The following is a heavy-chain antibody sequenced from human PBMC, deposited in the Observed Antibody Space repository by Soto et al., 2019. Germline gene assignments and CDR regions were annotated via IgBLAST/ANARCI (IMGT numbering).Heavy chain of an antibody. D-gene: IGHD6-19*01. Sequence: QVQLVQSGAEVKKPGASVKVSCKASGYTFTSYAMHWVRQAPGQRLEWMGWINAGNGNTKYSQKFQGRVTITRDTSASTAYMELSSLRSEDTAVYYCARVYKRGWYGLGSRGYCGQGTLVTVSS. V-gene: IGHV1-3*01. CDR2: INAGNGNT. J-gene: IGHJ4*02. CDR3: ARVYKRGWYGLGSRGY. CDR1: GYTFTSYA.